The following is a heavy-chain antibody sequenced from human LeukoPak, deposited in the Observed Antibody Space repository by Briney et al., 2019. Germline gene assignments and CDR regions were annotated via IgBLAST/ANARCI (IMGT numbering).Heavy chain of an antibody. Sequence: NPSETLSLTCAVYGGSFSGYYWSWIRQPPKKGLEWIGEINHSGSTNYNPSLKSRVTISVDTSKNQFSLKVRSVTAADTAVYYCARGHVGSYAYYYYYGMDVWGQETTVTVSS. CDR2: INHSGST. D-gene: IGHD2-8*01. CDR1: GGSFSGYY. V-gene: IGHV4-34*01. CDR3: ARGHVGSYAYYYYYGMDV. J-gene: IGHJ6*02.